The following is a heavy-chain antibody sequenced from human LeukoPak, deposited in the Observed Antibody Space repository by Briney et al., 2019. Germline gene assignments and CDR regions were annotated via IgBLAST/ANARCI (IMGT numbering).Heavy chain of an antibody. D-gene: IGHD5-18*01. V-gene: IGHV3-66*01. CDR1: GFTVSSNY. Sequence: GGSLRLSCAASGFTVSSNYMSWVRQAPGKGLEWVSVIYSGGSTYYADSVKGRFTISRDNSKNTLYLQMNSPRAEDTAVYYCARDELGGYSYGPARLGYWGQGTLVTVSS. CDR3: ARDELGGYSYGPARLGY. J-gene: IGHJ4*02. CDR2: IYSGGST.